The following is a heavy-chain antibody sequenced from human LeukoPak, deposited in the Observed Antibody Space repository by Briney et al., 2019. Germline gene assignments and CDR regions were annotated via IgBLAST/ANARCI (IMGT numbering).Heavy chain of an antibody. Sequence: SETLSLTCTVSGGSISSSSYYWGWIRQPPGKGLEWIGSIYYSGSTYYNPSLKSRVTISVDTSKNQFSLKLSSVTAADTAVYYCARFYTEWGLTGYSYSDAFDIWGQGTMVTVSS. CDR1: GGSISSSSYY. CDR3: ARFYTEWGLTGYSYSDAFDI. D-gene: IGHD5-18*01. V-gene: IGHV4-39*07. CDR2: IYYSGST. J-gene: IGHJ3*02.